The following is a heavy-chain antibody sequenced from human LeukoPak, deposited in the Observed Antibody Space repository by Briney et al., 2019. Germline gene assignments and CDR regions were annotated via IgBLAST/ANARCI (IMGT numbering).Heavy chain of an antibody. V-gene: IGHV3-48*01. Sequence: GGSLRLSCAASGFTFSSYEMNWVRQAPGKGLEWVSYISSSSSTIYYADSVKGRFTISRDNAKNSLYLQMNSLRAEDTAVYYCAPIRISGYFDYWGQGTLVTVSS. CDR3: APIRISGYFDY. CDR2: ISSSSSTI. CDR1: GFTFSSYE. J-gene: IGHJ4*02. D-gene: IGHD1-14*01.